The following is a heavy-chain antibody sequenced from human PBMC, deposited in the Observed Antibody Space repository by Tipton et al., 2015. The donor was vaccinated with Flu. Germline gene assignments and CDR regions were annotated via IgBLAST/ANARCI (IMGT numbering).Heavy chain of an antibody. CDR3: ARRYYDSSGPLDY. V-gene: IGHV4-59*01. CDR1: GGSISSYY. J-gene: IGHJ4*02. D-gene: IGHD3-22*01. CDR2: IYYSGST. Sequence: TLSLTCTVSGGSISSYYWSWIRQPPGKGLEWIGYIYYSGSTNYNPSLKSRVTISVDTSKNQFSLKLSPVTAADTAVYYCARRYYDSSGPLDYWGQGTLVTVSS.